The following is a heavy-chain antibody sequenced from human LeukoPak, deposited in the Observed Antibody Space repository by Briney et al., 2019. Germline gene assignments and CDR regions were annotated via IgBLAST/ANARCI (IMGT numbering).Heavy chain of an antibody. D-gene: IGHD6-13*01. V-gene: IGHV3-7*01. CDR3: ARDLMAAAFDY. J-gene: IGHJ4*02. Sequence: GGPLRLSCAASGFTFSSYWMSWVRQAPGKGLEWVANIKQDGSEKYYVDSVKGRFTISRDNAKNSLYLQMNSLRAEDTAVYYCARDLMAAAFDYWGQGTLVTVSS. CDR1: GFTFSSYW. CDR2: IKQDGSEK.